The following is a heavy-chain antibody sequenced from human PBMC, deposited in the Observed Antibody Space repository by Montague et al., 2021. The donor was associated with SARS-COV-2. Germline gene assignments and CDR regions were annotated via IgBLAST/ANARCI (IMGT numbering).Heavy chain of an antibody. CDR2: TYYRSKWYN. V-gene: IGHV6-1*01. J-gene: IGHJ5*02. D-gene: IGHD2-8*01. CDR1: GDSVSSNSAA. Sequence: CAISGDSVSSNSAAWNWIRQSPSRGLEWLGRTYYRSKWYNDYAVSVKSRITINPDTSKNQFSLQLNSVTPEDTAVYYCARDDPYCTNGVCYTGNWFDPWGQGTLVTVSP. CDR3: ARDDPYCTNGVCYTGNWFDP.